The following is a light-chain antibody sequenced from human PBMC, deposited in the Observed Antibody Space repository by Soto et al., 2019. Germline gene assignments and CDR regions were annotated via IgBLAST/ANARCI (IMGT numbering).Light chain of an antibody. J-gene: IGKJ1*01. CDR1: QSVNSTS. CDR3: QRYYDSVWT. V-gene: IGKV3-20*01. CDR2: GAS. Sequence: EIVLTQSPGTLSLSPGETATLSCRASQSVNSTSLAWYQQKPGQAPRLLIHGASGRATGIPDRFSGSGSGTDFTLTISRLGPEDFAVYFCQRYYDSVWTFGQGTQVEIK.